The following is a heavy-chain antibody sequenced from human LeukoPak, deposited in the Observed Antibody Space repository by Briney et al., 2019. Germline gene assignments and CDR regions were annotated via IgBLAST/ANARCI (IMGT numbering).Heavy chain of an antibody. CDR3: ASTAGYYYMDV. V-gene: IGHV4-61*05. J-gene: IGHJ6*03. Sequence: SETLSLTCTVSGYSISSGYFWGWIRQPPGKGLEWIGYIYYSGSTNYNPSLKSRVTISVDTSKNQFSLKLSSVTAADTAVYYCASTAGYYYMDVWGKGTTVTVSS. D-gene: IGHD5-18*01. CDR1: GYSISSGYF. CDR2: IYYSGST.